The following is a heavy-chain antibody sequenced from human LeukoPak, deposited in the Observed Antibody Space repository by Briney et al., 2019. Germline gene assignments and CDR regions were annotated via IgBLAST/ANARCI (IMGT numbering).Heavy chain of an antibody. Sequence: VASVKVSCKASGYTFTSYDINWVRQATGQGLEWMGWINPNSDNTGYAQKFQGRVIMTRNTSISTAYMEPSSLRSEDTAVYYCARGFKGILLSFGELITFDIWGQGTMVTVSS. J-gene: IGHJ3*02. CDR3: ARGFKGILLSFGELITFDI. CDR1: GYTFTSYD. V-gene: IGHV1-8*01. CDR2: INPNSDNT. D-gene: IGHD3-10*01.